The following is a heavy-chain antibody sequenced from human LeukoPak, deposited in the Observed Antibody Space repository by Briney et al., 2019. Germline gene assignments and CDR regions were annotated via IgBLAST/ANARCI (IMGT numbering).Heavy chain of an antibody. CDR2: IYTSGTT. D-gene: IGHD4-17*01. Sequence: ADTLSLTCTVSGGSISSYYWSWIRHPAGEALEWIARIYTSGTTHYNPSLKSRVTMSVDTSKNQFSLKLSSVTAADTAVYYCARLSTVTTSSDYWGQGTLVTVSS. CDR1: GGSISSYY. CDR3: ARLSTVTTSSDY. V-gene: IGHV4-4*07. J-gene: IGHJ4*02.